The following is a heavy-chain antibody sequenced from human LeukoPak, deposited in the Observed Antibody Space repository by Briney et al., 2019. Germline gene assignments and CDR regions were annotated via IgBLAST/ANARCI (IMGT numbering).Heavy chain of an antibody. J-gene: IGHJ6*03. V-gene: IGHV1-2*02. CDR3: ARGYKGYYDSSGYHYYYYYYMDV. Sequence: ASVKVSCKASGYTFTGYYMHWVRQAPGQGLEWMGWINPNSGGTNYAQKFQGRVTMTRDTSISTACMELSRLRSDDTAVYYCARGYKGYYDSSGYHYYYYYYMDVWGKGTTVTVSS. CDR2: INPNSGGT. D-gene: IGHD3-22*01. CDR1: GYTFTGYY.